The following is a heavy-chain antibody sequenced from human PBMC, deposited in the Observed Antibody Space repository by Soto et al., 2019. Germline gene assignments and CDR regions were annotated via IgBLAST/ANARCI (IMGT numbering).Heavy chain of an antibody. J-gene: IGHJ5*02. Sequence: WGSLRISCVPSVFTFRSFTMNSVRQAPGKGLELVSTISSNSAYIYYTDALRGRFTISRDNAKNSLHLQMNSLRAEDTAVYYCTRDASRDSSARGWFDPWGPGTLVTVSS. CDR1: VFTFRSFT. V-gene: IGHV3-21*01. CDR2: ISSNSAYI. CDR3: TRDASRDSSARGWFDP. D-gene: IGHD6-13*01.